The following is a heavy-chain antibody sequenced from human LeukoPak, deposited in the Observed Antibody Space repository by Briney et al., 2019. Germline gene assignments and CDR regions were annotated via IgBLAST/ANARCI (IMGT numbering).Heavy chain of an antibody. CDR1: GFTFSSYG. CDR2: IRYDGSNK. Sequence: GGSLRLSCAASGFTFSSYGMHWVRQAPGKGLEWVAFIRYDGSNKYYADSVKGRFTISRDNSKNTLYLQMNSLRAEDTAAYYCAKIGGYYYDSSGYYLTDYWGQGTLVTVSS. V-gene: IGHV3-30*02. CDR3: AKIGGYYYDSSGYYLTDY. J-gene: IGHJ4*02. D-gene: IGHD3-22*01.